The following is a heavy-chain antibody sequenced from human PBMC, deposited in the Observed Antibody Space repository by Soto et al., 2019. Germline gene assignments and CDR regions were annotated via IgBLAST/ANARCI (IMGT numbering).Heavy chain of an antibody. CDR2: ISVYTGNT. CDR1: GFAFSSYG. V-gene: IGHV1-18*04. Sequence: PSVKVACKASGFAFSSYGISWVRQAPGQGLEWIGWISVYTGNTMYSQKFQGRVTLTTDTSTSTAHMEVRSLRSDYTAVYYCARDHGGATLALLDWGQGTMVTVSS. D-gene: IGHD2-15*01. J-gene: IGHJ4*02. CDR3: ARDHGGATLALLD.